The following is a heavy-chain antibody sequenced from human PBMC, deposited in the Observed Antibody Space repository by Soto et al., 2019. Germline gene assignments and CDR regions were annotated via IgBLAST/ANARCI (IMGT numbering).Heavy chain of an antibody. V-gene: IGHV2-5*01. Sequence: QITWKESGPTLVKPTQTLPLTCTFSGFSLSTFGMGVGWISQPPGKVMEWLALIYWNDDKRYSPSLKSRPTINKDTSKNLVVLTMTNIDHVDTSTYYCVNSPDSSPSDHWGQGTLVTVSS. CDR1: GFSLSTFGMG. CDR3: VNSPDSSPSDH. J-gene: IGHJ4*02. D-gene: IGHD5-18*01. CDR2: IYWNDDK.